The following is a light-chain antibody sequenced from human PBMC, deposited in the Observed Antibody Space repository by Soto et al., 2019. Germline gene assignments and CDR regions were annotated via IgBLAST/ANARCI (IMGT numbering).Light chain of an antibody. V-gene: IGKV3-20*01. CDR3: QQYGGSPWT. J-gene: IGKJ1*01. CDR2: GAS. CDR1: ERVASNY. Sequence: EVVLTQSPGTLSLSAGERATLFCRASERVASNYLAWYQQKPGQAPRLLIYGASSRATGIPDRFSGSGSGTDFTLTISRREHEDFAVFYCQQYGGSPWTFGQGTQVEIK.